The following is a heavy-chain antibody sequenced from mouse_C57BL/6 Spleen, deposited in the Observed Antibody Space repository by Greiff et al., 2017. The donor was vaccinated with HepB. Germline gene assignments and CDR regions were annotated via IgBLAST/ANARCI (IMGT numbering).Heavy chain of an antibody. Sequence: QVQLQQPGAELVKPGASVKLSCKASGYTFTSYWMHWVKQRPGQGLEWIGMIHPNSGSTNYNEKFKSKATLTVDKSSSTAYMQLSSLTSEDSAVYYCARSGTMITPYYFDYWGQGTTLTVSS. CDR3: ARSGTMITPYYFDY. CDR2: IHPNSGST. V-gene: IGHV1-64*01. D-gene: IGHD2-4*01. J-gene: IGHJ2*01. CDR1: GYTFTSYW.